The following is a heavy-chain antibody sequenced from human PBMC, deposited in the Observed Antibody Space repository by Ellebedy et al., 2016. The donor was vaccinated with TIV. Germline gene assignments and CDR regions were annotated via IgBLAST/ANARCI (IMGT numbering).Heavy chain of an antibody. CDR2: IWNDGSNK. D-gene: IGHD1-1*01. J-gene: IGHJ4*02. CDR1: GVTLSSYG. Sequence: PGGSLRLSCAASGVTLSSYGIHWVRQAPGKGLEWRALIWNDGSNKYYADSVKGRSTISRDNSKNTLYLQMDSLRVEDTAVYYCARDPGENTNWYYFDYWGQGTLVTVSS. CDR3: ARDPGENTNWYYFDY. V-gene: IGHV3-33*08.